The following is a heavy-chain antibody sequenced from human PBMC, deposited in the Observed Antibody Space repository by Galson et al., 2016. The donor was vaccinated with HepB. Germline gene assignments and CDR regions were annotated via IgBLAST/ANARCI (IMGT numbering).Heavy chain of an antibody. V-gene: IGHV3-7*01. Sequence: SLRLSCAAPGFRFSDYWMTWVRQAPGKGLEWVANIKPDGSEKFYLDSVRGRFTIYRDKAKDSLYLQVNSRRAEDTAVYYCTKVAMEWVIENWGQGTRGTVPS. CDR1: GFRFSDYW. CDR3: TKVAMEWVIEN. CDR2: IKPDGSEK. J-gene: IGHJ4*02. D-gene: IGHD3-3*01.